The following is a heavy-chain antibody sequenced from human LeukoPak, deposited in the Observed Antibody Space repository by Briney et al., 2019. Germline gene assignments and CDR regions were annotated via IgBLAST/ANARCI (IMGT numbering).Heavy chain of an antibody. J-gene: IGHJ5*02. V-gene: IGHV3-23*01. CDR2: ISSSGSGS. CDR3: AKDPQASRWFDR. Sequence: GGSLRLSCKASGFTFKNSALSWIRQARGKGLEWVSSISSSGSGSYYVESVQGRFSLSRDNTNNTQYLQMSCLRPDDTAVYFCAKDPQASRWFDRWGQGTLVTVSS. D-gene: IGHD1-26*01. CDR1: GFTFKNSA.